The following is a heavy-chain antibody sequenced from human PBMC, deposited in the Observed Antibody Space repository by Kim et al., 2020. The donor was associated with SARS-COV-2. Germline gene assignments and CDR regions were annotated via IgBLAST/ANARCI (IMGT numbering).Heavy chain of an antibody. CDR3: ARALRFLEWLPRFDP. V-gene: IGHV4-4*02. Sequence: PSLKSRVTISVDKSKSQFSLKLGSVTAADTAVYYCARALRFLEWLPRFDPWGQGTLVTVSS. D-gene: IGHD3-3*01. J-gene: IGHJ5*02.